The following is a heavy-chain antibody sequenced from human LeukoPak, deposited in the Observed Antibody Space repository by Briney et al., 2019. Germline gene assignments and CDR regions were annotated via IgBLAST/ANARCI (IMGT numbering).Heavy chain of an antibody. D-gene: IGHD5-18*01. Sequence: HPGGSLRLSCAASGFTFSSYAMSWVRQAPGKGLEWVSAISGGGGRTYYADSVKGRFTISRDNSKSTLYLQMNSLRAEDTAVYYCAKDPRYSYGYVSYGMDVWGQGTTVTVSS. V-gene: IGHV3-23*01. CDR3: AKDPRYSYGYVSYGMDV. CDR1: GFTFSSYA. J-gene: IGHJ6*02. CDR2: ISGGGGRT.